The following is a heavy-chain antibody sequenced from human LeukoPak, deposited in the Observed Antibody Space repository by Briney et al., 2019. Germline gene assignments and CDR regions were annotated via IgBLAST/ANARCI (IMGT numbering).Heavy chain of an antibody. CDR2: INPNSGGT. J-gene: IGHJ6*02. CDR1: GYTFTGYY. V-gene: IGHV1-2*02. D-gene: IGHD2-2*01. Sequence: ASVKVSCKASGYTFTGYYMHWVRQAPGQGLEWMEWINPNSGGTNYAQKFQGRVTMTRDTSISTAYMELSRLRSDDTAVYYCARGDIVVVPAAPWGNTYYYGMDVWGQGTTVTVSS. CDR3: ARGDIVVVPAAPWGNTYYYGMDV.